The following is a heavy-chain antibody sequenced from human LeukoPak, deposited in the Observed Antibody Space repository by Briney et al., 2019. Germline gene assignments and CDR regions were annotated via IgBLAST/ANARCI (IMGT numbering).Heavy chain of an antibody. Sequence: PSETLSLTCAVSGYSISSGYYWGWIRQPPGKGLEWIGSIYHSGSTYYNPSLKSRVTISVDTSKNQFSLKLSSVTAADTAVYYCARLEMTTESKWFDPWGQGTLVTVSS. CDR2: IYHSGST. J-gene: IGHJ5*02. CDR1: GYSISSGYY. D-gene: IGHD4-11*01. V-gene: IGHV4-38-2*01. CDR3: ARLEMTTESKWFDP.